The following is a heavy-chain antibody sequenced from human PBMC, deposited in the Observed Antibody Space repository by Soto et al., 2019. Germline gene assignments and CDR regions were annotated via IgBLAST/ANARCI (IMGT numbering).Heavy chain of an antibody. CDR1: GFTFISYE. Sequence: QVQLVESGGGVDQPGRSLRLSCVASGFTFISYEMHWVRQAPGKGLEWVAAISPNGNNEYYADSVRGRFTISRDNSERTLYLQMNTLRPDDTAVYYCARDVLTAVTYMVYWGQGTQVSVS. CDR2: ISPNGNNE. J-gene: IGHJ4*02. V-gene: IGHV3-30-3*01. CDR3: ARDVLTAVTYMVY. D-gene: IGHD2-2*01.